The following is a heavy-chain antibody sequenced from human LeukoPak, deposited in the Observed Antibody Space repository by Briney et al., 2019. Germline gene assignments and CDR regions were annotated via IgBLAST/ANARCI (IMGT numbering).Heavy chain of an antibody. CDR1: GGSISSSNW. D-gene: IGHD3-22*01. CDR2: IYHSGST. CDR3: ARSGYWDYYDSSGSHFDY. J-gene: IGHJ4*02. Sequence: SGTLSLTCAVSGGSISSSNWGSGVRQPPGKGLEWMGEIYHSGSTNYNPSLKSRVTISVDKSKNQFSLKLSSVTAADTAVYYCARSGYWDYYDSSGSHFDYWGQGTLVTVSS. V-gene: IGHV4-4*02.